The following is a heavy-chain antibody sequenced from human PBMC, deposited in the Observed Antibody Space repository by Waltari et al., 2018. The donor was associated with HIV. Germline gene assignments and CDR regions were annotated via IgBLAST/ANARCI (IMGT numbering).Heavy chain of an antibody. CDR1: GFTVSSNY. V-gene: IGHV3-66*01. D-gene: IGHD3-22*01. CDR2: IYSGGST. J-gene: IGHJ4*02. Sequence: EVQLVESGGGLVQPGGSLRLSCAASGFTVSSNYMSWVRQAPGKGLEWVSVIYSGGSTYYADSVKCRFTISRDNSKNTLYLQMNSLRAEDTAVYYCARGDDSSGYYADYWGQGTLVTVSS. CDR3: ARGDDSSGYYADY.